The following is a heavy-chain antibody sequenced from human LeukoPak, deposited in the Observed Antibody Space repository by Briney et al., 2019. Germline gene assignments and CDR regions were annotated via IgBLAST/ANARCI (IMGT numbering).Heavy chain of an antibody. V-gene: IGHV1-69*13. J-gene: IGHJ3*02. CDR1: GGTFSSYA. CDR3: ARQVGVDAFDI. D-gene: IGHD1-26*01. CDR2: IIPIFGTA. Sequence: GASVKVSCKASGGTFSSYAISWVRQAPGQGLEWMGGIIPIFGTANYAQKFQGRVTITADESTSTAYMELSSLRPEDTAVYYCARQVGVDAFDIWGRGTMVTVSS.